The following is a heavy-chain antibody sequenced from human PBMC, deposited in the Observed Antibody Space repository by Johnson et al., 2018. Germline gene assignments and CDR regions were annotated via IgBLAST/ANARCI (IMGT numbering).Heavy chain of an antibody. CDR2: ISYDGSNK. CDR1: GFTLSSYG. Sequence: QVQLVQSGGGVVRPGRSLRLSCAASGFTLSSYGMHWARQAPGQGLATVAAISYDGSNKHYVDSVKGRFNISSDNSKNTLYLQMNSLRAEDTAVYYCAKERINSGSYCQHWGQGTLVTVSS. D-gene: IGHD1-26*01. CDR3: AKERINSGSYCQH. V-gene: IGHV3-33*05. J-gene: IGHJ1*01.